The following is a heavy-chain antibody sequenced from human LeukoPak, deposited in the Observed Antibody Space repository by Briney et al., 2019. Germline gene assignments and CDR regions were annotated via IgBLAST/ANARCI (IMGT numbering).Heavy chain of an antibody. V-gene: IGHV1-2*02. CDR2: IIPNSGGT. D-gene: IGHD1-26*01. J-gene: IGHJ4*02. CDR1: GYTFTGYY. CDR3: ARDESGSYPN. Sequence: ASVKVSCKASGYTFTGYYIHWVRQAPGQGLEWMGWIIPNSGGTNYAQKFQGRVTMTRDTSISTGYMELSNLRYDDTAVYYCARDESGSYPNWGQGTLVTVPS.